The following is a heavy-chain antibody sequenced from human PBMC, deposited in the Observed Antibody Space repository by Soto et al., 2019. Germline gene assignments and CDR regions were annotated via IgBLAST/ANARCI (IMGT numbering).Heavy chain of an antibody. CDR2: ISSNGGST. CDR3: VKELNSRCRRGMNV. V-gene: IGHV3-64D*06. D-gene: IGHD6-13*01. Sequence: ELQLVESGGGLVQPGGSLRLSCSASGFTFSSYAMHWVRQAPGKGLEYVSAISSNGGSTQYADSVKGRFTISRDNSKNTMYLKMSSLRAEDAAVYYCVKELNSRCRRGMNVWGQGTTVTVSS. J-gene: IGHJ6*01. CDR1: GFTFSSYA.